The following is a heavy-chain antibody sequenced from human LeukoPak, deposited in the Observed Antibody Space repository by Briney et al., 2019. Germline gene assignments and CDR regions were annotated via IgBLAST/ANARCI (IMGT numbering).Heavy chain of an antibody. Sequence: GGSLRLSCVDSGFTFSSYGMHWVRQAPGKGLEWVAVIWYDGSNKYYADSVKGRFTISRDNSKNTLYLQMNSLRAEDTAVYYCAREGSLITIFGVVEFWFDPWGQGTLVTVSS. J-gene: IGHJ5*02. V-gene: IGHV3-33*08. CDR1: GFTFSSYG. CDR2: IWYDGSNK. CDR3: AREGSLITIFGVVEFWFDP. D-gene: IGHD3-3*01.